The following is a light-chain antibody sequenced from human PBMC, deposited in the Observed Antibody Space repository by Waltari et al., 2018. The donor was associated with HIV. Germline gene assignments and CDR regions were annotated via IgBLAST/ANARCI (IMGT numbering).Light chain of an antibody. J-gene: IGKJ4*01. CDR3: HQRSNWPLT. CDR2: DSS. CDR1: QSIGSY. V-gene: IGKV3-11*01. Sequence: IVLTQSPATLSLSPGTRATLSCTASQSIGSYLAWYQQKPGQAPRLLIYDSSNRASGIPARFSGSGSGTDFTLTISSLEPEDFAVYYCHQRSNWPLTFGGGTKVEI.